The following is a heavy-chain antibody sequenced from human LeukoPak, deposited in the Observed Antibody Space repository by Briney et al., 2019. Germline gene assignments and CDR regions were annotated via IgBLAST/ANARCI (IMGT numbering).Heavy chain of an antibody. Sequence: PGRSLRLSCAASGFTFSSYAMHWVRQAPGKGLEWVAVISYDGSNKYYADSVKGRLTISRDNSKNTLYLQINSLRAEDTALYYCAKDRGVGIYYFDYWGQGTLVTVSS. CDR3: AKDRGVGIYYFDY. J-gene: IGHJ4*02. D-gene: IGHD1-26*01. CDR2: ISYDGSNK. CDR1: GFTFSSYA. V-gene: IGHV3-30-3*01.